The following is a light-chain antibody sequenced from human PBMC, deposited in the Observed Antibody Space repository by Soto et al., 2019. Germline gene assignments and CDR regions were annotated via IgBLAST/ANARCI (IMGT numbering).Light chain of an antibody. CDR1: QNIGDTY. CDR3: HQYKREPVTFSPLT. CDR2: GVS. V-gene: IGKV3-20*01. J-gene: IGKJ4*01. Sequence: DIGVTQTPATLSLAPGETATLSFRASQNIGDTYLAWYQQKPGQAPRRLIDGVSARGTGISDRCSASGAGTHFTLTISSLEPDRFPVYYCHQYKREPVTFSPLTFGGGPKVEI.